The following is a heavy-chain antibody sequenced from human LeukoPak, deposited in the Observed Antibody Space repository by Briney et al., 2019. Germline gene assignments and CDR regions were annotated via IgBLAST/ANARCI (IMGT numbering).Heavy chain of an antibody. Sequence: SETLSLTCTVSGGSISSYYWSWIRQTPGKGLEWIGYIYYSGSTNYNPSLKSRVTISVDTSKNQFSLKLSSVTAADTAVYYCASRPRLPRRDGYRVGAFDIWAKGQWSPSLQ. J-gene: IGHJ3*02. CDR3: ASRPRLPRRDGYRVGAFDI. D-gene: IGHD5-24*01. CDR1: GGSISSYY. V-gene: IGHV4-59*08. CDR2: IYYSGST.